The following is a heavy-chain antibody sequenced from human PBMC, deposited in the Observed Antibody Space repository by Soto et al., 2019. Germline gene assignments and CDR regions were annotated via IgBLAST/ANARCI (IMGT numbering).Heavy chain of an antibody. Sequence: GGSLRLSCSASGFTLRNYVMHWVRQAPGKGLEYISAVSGQGDSTYYGDSVKGRFTISRDNSKNTLYLQMNSLRAEDTAIYYCANDPRGPYFWGQGTRVTVSS. D-gene: IGHD3-16*01. CDR1: GFTLRNYV. CDR3: ANDPRGPYF. CDR2: VSGQGDST. J-gene: IGHJ4*02. V-gene: IGHV3-64*04.